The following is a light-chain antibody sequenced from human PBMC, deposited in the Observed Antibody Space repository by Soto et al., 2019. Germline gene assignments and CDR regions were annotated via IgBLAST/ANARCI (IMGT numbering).Light chain of an antibody. V-gene: IGKV3-15*01. CDR2: GAP. Sequence: EIVMTQSPATLSVSPGERATLSCRASRGVSSNLAWYHQKPGRLPSLLTYGAPTRATGIPARFSGSGSGTEFTLTISSLQSEDFAVYYCQQYNNWPPITFGQGTRLEIK. J-gene: IGKJ5*01. CDR1: RGVSSN. CDR3: QQYNNWPPIT.